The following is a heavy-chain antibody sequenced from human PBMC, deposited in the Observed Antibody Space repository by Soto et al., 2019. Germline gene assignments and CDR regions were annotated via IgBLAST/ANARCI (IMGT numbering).Heavy chain of an antibody. J-gene: IGHJ5*02. CDR1: GYTLTELS. CDR2: FDPEDGET. V-gene: IGHV1-24*01. Sequence: VKVSCKVSGYTLTELSMHWVRQAPGKGLEWMGGFDPEDGETIYAQKFQGRVTMTEDTSTDTAYMELSSLRSEDTAVYYCATDQSTYYYDSSGYYPNWFDPWGQGTLVTVSS. D-gene: IGHD3-22*01. CDR3: ATDQSTYYYDSSGYYPNWFDP.